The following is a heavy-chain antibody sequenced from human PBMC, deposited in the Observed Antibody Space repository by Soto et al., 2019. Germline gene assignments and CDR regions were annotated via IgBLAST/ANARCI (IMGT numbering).Heavy chain of an antibody. D-gene: IGHD3-3*01. V-gene: IGHV3-15*07. Sequence: GGSLRLSCAASGFTFSNAWMNWVRQAPGKGLEWVGRIKSKTDGGTTDYAAPVKGRFTISRDDSKNTLYLQMNSLKTEDTAVYYCTTESNYDFWSGYFVNYYYGMDVWGQGTTVTVSS. CDR1: GFTFSNAW. CDR3: TTESNYDFWSGYFVNYYYGMDV. J-gene: IGHJ6*02. CDR2: IKSKTDGGTT.